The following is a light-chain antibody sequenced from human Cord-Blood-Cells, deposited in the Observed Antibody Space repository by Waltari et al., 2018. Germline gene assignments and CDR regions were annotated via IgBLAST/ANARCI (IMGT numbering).Light chain of an antibody. V-gene: IGKV1-5*01. Sequence: GDRVTITCRASQSISSWLAWYQQKPGKAPKLLIYDASSLESGFPSRFSGSGSGTEFTLTISSLQPDDFATYYCQQYNSYSWTFGQGTKVEIK. CDR2: DAS. CDR3: QQYNSYSWT. J-gene: IGKJ1*01. CDR1: QSISSW.